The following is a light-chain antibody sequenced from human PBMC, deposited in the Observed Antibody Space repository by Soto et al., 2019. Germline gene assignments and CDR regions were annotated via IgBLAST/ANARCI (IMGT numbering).Light chain of an antibody. Sequence: DLQMTQSPSSVSASVGDRVTITCRASQGISNHLAWFQQKPGKAPKRLIYAASSLQSGVPSRFSGSGSGTEFTLAISSLQPEDSATFYCLQHSTYPLTFGQGTKVEIK. CDR1: QGISNH. CDR3: LQHSTYPLT. V-gene: IGKV1-17*03. CDR2: AAS. J-gene: IGKJ1*01.